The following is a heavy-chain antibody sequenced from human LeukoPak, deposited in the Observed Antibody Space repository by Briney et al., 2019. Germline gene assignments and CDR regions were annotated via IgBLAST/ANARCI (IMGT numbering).Heavy chain of an antibody. CDR1: GGSISSYY. Sequence: SETLSLTCTVSGGSISSYYWSWIRQPPGKGLEWIGYIYYSGSTNYNPSLKSRVTISVDTSKNQFSLKLSSVTAADTAVYYCARVRSSGWYDYWGQGTLVTVSS. D-gene: IGHD6-19*01. CDR3: ARVRSSGWYDY. V-gene: IGHV4-59*01. J-gene: IGHJ4*02. CDR2: IYYSGST.